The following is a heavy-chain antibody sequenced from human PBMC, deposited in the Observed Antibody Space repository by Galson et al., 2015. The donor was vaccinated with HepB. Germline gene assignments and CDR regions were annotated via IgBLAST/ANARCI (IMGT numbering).Heavy chain of an antibody. V-gene: IGHV3-66*02. CDR3: ARVVVLSATHLGEEDLDA. CDR1: GFTVSSFY. Sequence: SLRLSCAASGFTVSSFYMSWVRQAPGKGLEWVSVIYNGGSTYYAHSVKGRFTISRDNSKNTLYLQMNSLRAEDTAVYYCARVVVLSATHLGEEDLDAWGQGILVTVSS. D-gene: IGHD2-15*01. J-gene: IGHJ5*02. CDR2: IYNGGST.